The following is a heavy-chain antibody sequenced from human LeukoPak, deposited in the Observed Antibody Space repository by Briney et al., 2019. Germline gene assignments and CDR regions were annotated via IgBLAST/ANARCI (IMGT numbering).Heavy chain of an antibody. CDR1: GYTFTGYY. CDR3: ARDGRDGYNHFDY. Sequence: ASEKVSCKASGYTFTGYYMHWVRQAPGQGLEWMGWINPNSGGINYAQKFQGRVTITRDTSISTAYMELSRVRSDDTAVYYCARDGRDGYNHFDYWGQGTLVTVSS. V-gene: IGHV1-2*02. D-gene: IGHD5-24*01. CDR2: INPNSGGI. J-gene: IGHJ4*02.